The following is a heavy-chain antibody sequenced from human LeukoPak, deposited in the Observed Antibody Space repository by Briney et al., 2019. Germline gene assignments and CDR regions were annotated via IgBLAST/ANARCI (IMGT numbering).Heavy chain of an antibody. CDR2: ISYDGSNK. V-gene: IGHV3-30-3*01. Sequence: GGSLRPSCAASGFTFSSYAMHWVRQAPGKGLEWVAVISYDGSNKYYADSVKGRFTISRDNSKNTLYLQMNSLRAEDTAVYYCARGRGVSYYDSTKGLFDYWGQGTLVTVSS. CDR3: ARGRGVSYYDSTKGLFDY. CDR1: GFTFSSYA. J-gene: IGHJ4*02. D-gene: IGHD3-22*01.